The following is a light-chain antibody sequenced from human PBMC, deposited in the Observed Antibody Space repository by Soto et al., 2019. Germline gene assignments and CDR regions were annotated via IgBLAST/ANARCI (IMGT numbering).Light chain of an antibody. CDR3: KQRSYWLT. CDR2: DAS. V-gene: IGKV3-11*01. CDR1: QSVSSY. Sequence: VLTQSPATLSLSPGDSATLSCRASQSVSSYLAWYQQQPGQAPRLLIYDASNRATGIQASFSGSGSGTEFTLTIRSLEPEDFAVYYCKQRSYWLTCGGGTKVDIK. J-gene: IGKJ4*01.